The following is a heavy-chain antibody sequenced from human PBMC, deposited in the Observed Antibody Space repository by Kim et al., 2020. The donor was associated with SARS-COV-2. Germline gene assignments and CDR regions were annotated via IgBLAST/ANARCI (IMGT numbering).Heavy chain of an antibody. CDR3: VTSSGY. V-gene: IGHV3-23*01. CDR2: GSVGNT. J-gene: IGHJ4*02. Sequence: GSVGNTYFADSVKGRFSISRDNSKNTLYLQMNSLRADDTAVYYCVTSSGYWGQGTLVTVSS. D-gene: IGHD6-6*01.